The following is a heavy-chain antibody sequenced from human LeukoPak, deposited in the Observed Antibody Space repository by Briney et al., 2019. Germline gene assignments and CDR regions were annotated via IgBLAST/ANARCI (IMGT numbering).Heavy chain of an antibody. J-gene: IGHJ2*01. D-gene: IGHD1-1*01. CDR2: IYSGGST. Sequence: GSLRLSCAASGFTVSNNFMNWVRQAPGKGLEWVSLIYSGGSTYYADSVKGRFTISRDNAKSSLYLQMNSLRAEDTAVYYCARDLRTGTPYWYFDLWGRGTLVTVSS. CDR3: ARDLRTGTPYWYFDL. CDR1: GFTVSNNF. V-gene: IGHV3-53*01.